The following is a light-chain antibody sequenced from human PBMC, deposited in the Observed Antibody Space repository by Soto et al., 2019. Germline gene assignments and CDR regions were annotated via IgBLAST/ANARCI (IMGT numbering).Light chain of an antibody. J-gene: IGKJ3*01. Sequence: DIVMTQSPDSLAVSLGERATINCKSSQSVLYSSNNKNYLAWYQQKPGQPPKLLISWASTRESGVTDRFSGSWSATDFTLTITSLQAEDVEVYYCQQFYSALTFGPGTIVDIK. CDR3: QQFYSALT. V-gene: IGKV4-1*01. CDR2: WAS. CDR1: QSVLYSSNNKNY.